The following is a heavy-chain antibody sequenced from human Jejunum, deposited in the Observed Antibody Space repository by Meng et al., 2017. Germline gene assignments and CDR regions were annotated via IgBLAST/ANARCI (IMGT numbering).Heavy chain of an antibody. CDR1: GFTFSDYY. J-gene: IGHJ4*02. D-gene: IGHD3-3*01. V-gene: IGHV3-72*01. CDR2: IRTKGNSYST. Sequence: EVQLVASGGGLVQPGGSLRLSCAGPGFTFSDYYLDWVRQVPGKGLQWIGRIRTKGNSYSTDYAASVKGRFTVSRDDSKSSVYLQMNSLKTEDTAVYYCVRDYLWSYDYWGQGTLVTVSS. CDR3: VRDYLWSYDY.